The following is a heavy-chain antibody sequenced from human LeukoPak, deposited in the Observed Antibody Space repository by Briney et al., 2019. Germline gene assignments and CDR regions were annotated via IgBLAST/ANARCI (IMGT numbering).Heavy chain of an antibody. CDR2: IYYSGST. CDR1: GGSISSYY. CDR3: GAVGFYFDY. D-gene: IGHD3-16*01. J-gene: IGHJ4*02. V-gene: IGHV4-59*12. Sequence: SETLSLTCTVSGGSISSYYWSWIRQPPGKGLEWIGYIYYSGSTNYNPSLKSRVTISVDTSKNQFSLKLSSVTAADTAVYYCGAVGFYFDYWGQGTLVTVSS.